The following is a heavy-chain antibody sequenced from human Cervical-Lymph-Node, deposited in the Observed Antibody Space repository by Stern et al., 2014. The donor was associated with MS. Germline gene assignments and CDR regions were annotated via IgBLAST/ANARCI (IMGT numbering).Heavy chain of an antibody. J-gene: IGHJ5*02. V-gene: IGHV3-9*01. CDR2: ISWGSGTT. Sequence: EVQLVESGGGLVQPGRSLRLSCAAYGITFNTYAMHWVRQAPGKGLEWVSGISWGSGTTGYADSVMGRFTISRDNAKNSLYLQMNSLRPEDTAFYYCTQLSRTEPVAAWGQGVLVTVSS. CDR1: GITFNTYA. D-gene: IGHD1-14*01. CDR3: TQLSRTEPVAA.